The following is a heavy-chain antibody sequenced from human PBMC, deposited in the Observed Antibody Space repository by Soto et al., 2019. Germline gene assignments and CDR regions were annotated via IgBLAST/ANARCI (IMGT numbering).Heavy chain of an antibody. CDR2: ISGSGGST. CDR1: GFTFSSYA. CDR3: AKANYLGKQWLAPFDY. Sequence: PGGSLRLSCAASGFTFSSYAMIWVRQAPGKGLEWVSAISGSGGSTYYADSVKGRFTISRDNSKNTLYLQMNSLRAEDTAVYYCAKANYLGKQWLAPFDYWGQGTLVTVSS. J-gene: IGHJ4*02. D-gene: IGHD6-19*01. V-gene: IGHV3-23*01.